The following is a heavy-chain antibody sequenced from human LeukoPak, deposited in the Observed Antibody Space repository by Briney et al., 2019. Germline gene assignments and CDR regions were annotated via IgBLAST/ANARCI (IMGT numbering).Heavy chain of an antibody. J-gene: IGHJ3*02. CDR3: AINILTITGTERGAFDI. D-gene: IGHD1-20*01. CDR1: GYTFTSYG. Sequence: ASVKVSCKASGYTFTSYGISWVRQAPGQGLEWMGWISAYNGNTNYAQKLQGRVTMTTDTSTSTAYMELRSLRSDGTAVYYCAINILTITGTERGAFDIWGQGTMVTVSS. V-gene: IGHV1-18*01. CDR2: ISAYNGNT.